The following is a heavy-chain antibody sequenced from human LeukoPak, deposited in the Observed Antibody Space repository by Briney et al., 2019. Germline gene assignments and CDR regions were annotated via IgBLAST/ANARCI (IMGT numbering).Heavy chain of an antibody. V-gene: IGHV1-18*01. CDR2: ISAYNGNI. D-gene: IGHD6-19*01. Sequence: ASVKVSCKASGYTFSSYGITWVRQAPGQGLEWMGWISAYNGNIKYAQNLQGRVSMTTDTATTTAYMDLRSLRSDDTAVYYCARTPGIEVARGDFWGQGTLVTVSS. CDR1: GYTFSSYG. J-gene: IGHJ4*02. CDR3: ARTPGIEVARGDF.